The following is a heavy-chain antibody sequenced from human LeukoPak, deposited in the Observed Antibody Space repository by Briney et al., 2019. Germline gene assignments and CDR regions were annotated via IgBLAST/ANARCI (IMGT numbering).Heavy chain of an antibody. CDR2: INGDGNNV. J-gene: IGHJ4*02. D-gene: IGHD1-1*01. CDR3: AAGPAGNGHLSSY. CDR1: GFTFNNYW. V-gene: IGHV3-74*01. Sequence: GGSLRLSCAASGFTFNNYWLHWVRQVPGKGLMWVSRINGDGNNVNYADSVKGRFTISRDNAKNTLHLQMNSLRAEDTAVYYCAAGPAGNGHLSSYWGQGTRVTVSS.